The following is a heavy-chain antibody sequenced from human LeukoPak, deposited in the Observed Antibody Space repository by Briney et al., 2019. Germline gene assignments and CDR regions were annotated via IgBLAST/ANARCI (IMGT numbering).Heavy chain of an antibody. V-gene: IGHV3-48*01. CDR1: GFTFSSYS. J-gene: IGHJ4*02. CDR3: ARDPRHSYYYFDY. CDR2: ISSSSSTI. D-gene: IGHD1-26*01. Sequence: GGSLRLSCAASGFTFSSYSMNWVRQAPGKGLEWVSYISSSSSTIYYADSVKGRFTISRDNSKNTLYLQMNSLRAEDTAVYYCARDPRHSYYYFDYWGQGTLVTVSS.